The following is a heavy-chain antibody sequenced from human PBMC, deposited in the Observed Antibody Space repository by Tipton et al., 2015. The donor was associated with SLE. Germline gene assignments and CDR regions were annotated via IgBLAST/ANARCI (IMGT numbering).Heavy chain of an antibody. J-gene: IGHJ3*02. D-gene: IGHD2-2*01. Sequence: SLRLSCAASGFTFSSYAMHWVRQAPGKGLEYVSAISSNGGSTYYADSVKGRFTISRDNSKNTLYLQMGSLRAEDMAVYYCARDGGYCSSTSCRGAFDIWGQGTMVTVSS. CDR3: ARDGGYCSSTSCRGAFDI. CDR2: ISSNGGST. V-gene: IGHV3-64*02. CDR1: GFTFSSYA.